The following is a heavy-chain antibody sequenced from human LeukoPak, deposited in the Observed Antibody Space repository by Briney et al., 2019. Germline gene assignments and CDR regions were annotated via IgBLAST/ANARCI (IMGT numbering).Heavy chain of an antibody. CDR3: VRQGYYDGRGNWLDP. J-gene: IGHJ5*02. CDR1: GYRFSSHW. CDR2: IYPGDSDT. V-gene: IGHV5-51*01. Sequence: GESLKISCKGSGYRFSSHWIGWVRQMPGKGLEWMGIIYPGDSDTRYSPSFQGQVSISADKSISTAYLQWSSLKASDTAMYYCVRQGYYDGRGNWLDPWGQGTLVTISS. D-gene: IGHD3-22*01.